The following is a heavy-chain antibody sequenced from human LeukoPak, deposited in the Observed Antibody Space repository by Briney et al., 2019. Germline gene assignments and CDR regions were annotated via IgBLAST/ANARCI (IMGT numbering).Heavy chain of an antibody. D-gene: IGHD3-10*01. CDR3: ASFSFEVLRYFDY. Sequence: GGSLRLSCAASGFTFSSYWMHWVRQAPGKGLVWVSRINSDGSSTSYADSVKGRFTISRDNAKNTLYLQMNSLRAEDTAVYYCASFSFEVLRYFDYWGQGTLVTVSS. J-gene: IGHJ4*02. CDR1: GFTFSSYW. V-gene: IGHV3-74*01. CDR2: INSDGSST.